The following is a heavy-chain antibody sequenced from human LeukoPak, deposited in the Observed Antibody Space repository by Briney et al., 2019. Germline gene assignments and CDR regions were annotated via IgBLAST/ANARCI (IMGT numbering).Heavy chain of an antibody. CDR2: MNPNSGNT. Sequence: GASVKVSCKASGYTFTNYDINWVRQATGQGLEGEGRMNPNSGNTGYAQMFQGRVTITRNNSISTAYMELSSLRSEDTAGYYCARGHSGWLYDVFDLWGQGTMVTVSS. V-gene: IGHV1-8*03. CDR1: GYTFTNYD. J-gene: IGHJ3*01. D-gene: IGHD6-19*01. CDR3: ARGHSGWLYDVFDL.